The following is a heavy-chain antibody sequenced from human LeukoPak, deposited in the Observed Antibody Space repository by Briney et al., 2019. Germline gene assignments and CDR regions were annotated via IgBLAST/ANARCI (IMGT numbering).Heavy chain of an antibody. J-gene: IGHJ3*02. D-gene: IGHD6-6*01. V-gene: IGHV4-39*07. CDR1: GGSISSSSYY. CDR2: IYYSGST. CDR3: ARDSWEQLAHDAFDI. Sequence: SETLSLTCTVSGGSISSSSYYWGWIRQPPGKGLEWIGSIYYSGSTYYNPSLKSRVTISVYTSKNQFSLKLSSVTAADTAVYYCARDSWEQLAHDAFDIWGQGTMVTVSS.